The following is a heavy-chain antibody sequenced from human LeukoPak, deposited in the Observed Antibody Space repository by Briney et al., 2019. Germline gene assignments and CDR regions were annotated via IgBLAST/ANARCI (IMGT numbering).Heavy chain of an antibody. CDR2: VSYSGTT. J-gene: IGHJ3*02. CDR3: ARGDSSGYGQAFDI. V-gene: IGHV4-38-2*02. CDR1: GFSISSGYY. Sequence: SETLSLTCTVSGFSISSGYYWGWVRQPPGKGLEWIGSVSYSGTTYYNPSLKSRVTISVDTSKTQFSLKLSSVTAADTALYYCARGDSSGYGQAFDIWGQGTMVTVSS. D-gene: IGHD3-22*01.